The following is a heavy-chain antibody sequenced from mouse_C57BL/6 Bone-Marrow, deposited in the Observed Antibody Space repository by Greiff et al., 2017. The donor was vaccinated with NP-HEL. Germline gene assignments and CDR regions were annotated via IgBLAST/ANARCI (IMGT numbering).Heavy chain of an antibody. D-gene: IGHD2-5*01. J-gene: IGHJ1*03. CDR1: GISITTGNYR. CDR3: ARDGNYSNSWYFDV. V-gene: IGHV3-5*01. Sequence: DVQLVESGPGLVKPSQTVFLTCTVTGISITTGNYRWSWIRQFPGNKLEWIGYIYYSGTITYNPSLTSRTTITRDTPKNQFFLEMNSLTAEDTATYYCARDGNYSNSWYFDVWGTGTTVTVSS. CDR2: IYYSGTI.